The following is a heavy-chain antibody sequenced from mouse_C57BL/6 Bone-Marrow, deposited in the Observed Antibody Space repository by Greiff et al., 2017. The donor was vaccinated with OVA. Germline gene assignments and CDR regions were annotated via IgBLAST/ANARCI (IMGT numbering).Heavy chain of an antibody. Sequence: QVQLQQPGAELVKPGASVKLSCKASGYTFTSYWMHWVKQRPGQGLEWIGMIHPISGSTNYNEKFKSKATLTVDKSSSTAYMQLSSLTSEDSAVYDCARVVLRGYFDYWGQGTTLTVSA. J-gene: IGHJ2*01. V-gene: IGHV1-64*01. CDR3: ARVVLRGYFDY. CDR1: GYTFTSYW. CDR2: IHPISGST. D-gene: IGHD1-1*01.